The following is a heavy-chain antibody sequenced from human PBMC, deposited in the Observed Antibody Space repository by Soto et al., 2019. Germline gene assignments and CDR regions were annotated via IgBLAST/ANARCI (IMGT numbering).Heavy chain of an antibody. J-gene: IGHJ4*02. CDR1: GYTFTSYA. CDR3: ARVFRAAAGNRGDY. V-gene: IGHV1-3*01. Sequence: ASVKVSCKTSGYTFTSYAMHWVRQAPGQRLEWMGWINAGNGNTKYSQKFQGRVTITRDTSASTAYMELSSLRSEDTAVYYCARVFRAAAGNRGDYWGQGTLVTVSS. CDR2: INAGNGNT. D-gene: IGHD6-13*01.